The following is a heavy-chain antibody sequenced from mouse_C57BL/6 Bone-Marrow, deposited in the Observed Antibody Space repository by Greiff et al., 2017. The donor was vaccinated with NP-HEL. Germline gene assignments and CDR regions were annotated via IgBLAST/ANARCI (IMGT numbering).Heavy chain of an antibody. V-gene: IGHV1-76*01. CDR3: ASYYYGSSPAWFAY. CDR1: GYTFTDYY. CDR2: IYPGSGNT. Sequence: ESGAELVRPGASVKLSCKASGYTFTDYYINWVKQRPGQGLEWIARIYPGSGNTYYNEKFKGKATLTAEKSSSTAYMQLSSLTSEDSAVYFCASYYYGSSPAWFAYWGQGTLVTVSA. J-gene: IGHJ3*01. D-gene: IGHD1-1*01.